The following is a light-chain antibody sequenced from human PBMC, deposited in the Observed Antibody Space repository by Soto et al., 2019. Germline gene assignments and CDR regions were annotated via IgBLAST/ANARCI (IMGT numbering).Light chain of an antibody. CDR2: GAS. CDR1: QRDLFSSNNKSY. Sequence: PASLPVCLGERATINCTPGQRDLFSSNNKSYLAWYQQKPGQPPKLLIYGASSRESGVPDRFSGSGSGTDFTLTISSLEAEDVAVYYCQQYYNRPLTVGQGGKVDIK. CDR3: QQYYNRPLT. V-gene: IGKV4-1*01. J-gene: IGKJ1*01.